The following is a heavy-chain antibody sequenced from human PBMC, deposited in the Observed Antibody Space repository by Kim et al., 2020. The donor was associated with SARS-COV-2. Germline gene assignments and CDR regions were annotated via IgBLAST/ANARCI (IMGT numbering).Heavy chain of an antibody. CDR1: GFTFSSYW. CDR2: IKQDGSEK. D-gene: IGHD3-10*01. CDR3: ARDNVVLWFGELQRSNYYYYYGMDA. J-gene: IGHJ6*02. V-gene: IGHV3-7*01. Sequence: GGSLRLSCAASGFTFSSYWMSWVRQAPGKGLEWVANIKQDGSEKYYVDSVKGRFTISRDNAKNSLYLQMNSLRAEDTAVYYCARDNVVLWFGELQRSNYYYYYGMDACGQGATVTVS.